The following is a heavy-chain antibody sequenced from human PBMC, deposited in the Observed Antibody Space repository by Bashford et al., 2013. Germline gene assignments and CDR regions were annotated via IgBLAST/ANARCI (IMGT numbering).Heavy chain of an antibody. J-gene: IGHJ2*01. CDR1: GGSLSSSSYY. CDR3: ARRALLGVGSIRRWYFDL. CDR2: IYYSGST. D-gene: IGHD2-21*01. V-gene: IGHV4-39*01. Sequence: SETLSLTCTVSGGSLSSSSYYWGWIRQPPGKGLEWIGNIYYSGSTYYNPSLKSRLTISVDTSKNQFSLRLASLTAADRAVYYCARRALLGVGSIRRWYFDLWGRGTLVTVSS.